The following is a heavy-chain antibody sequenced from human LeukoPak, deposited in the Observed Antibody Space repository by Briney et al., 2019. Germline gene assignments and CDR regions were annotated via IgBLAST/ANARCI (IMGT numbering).Heavy chain of an antibody. J-gene: IGHJ6*03. CDR2: IIPIFGTA. Sequence: GASVKVPCKASGGTFSSYAISWVRQAPGQGLEWMGRIIPIFGTANYAQKFQGRVTITADKSTSTAYMELSSLRSEDTAVYYCASDMRTGTTSPYYYMDVWGKGTTVTVSS. CDR1: GGTFSSYA. CDR3: ASDMRTGTTSPYYYMDV. D-gene: IGHD1-7*01. V-gene: IGHV1-69*06.